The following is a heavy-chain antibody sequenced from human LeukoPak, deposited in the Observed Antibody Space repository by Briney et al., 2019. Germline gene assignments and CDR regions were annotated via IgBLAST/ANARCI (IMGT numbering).Heavy chain of an antibody. D-gene: IGHD5-24*01. CDR2: IIPIFGTA. V-gene: IGHV1-69*01. CDR1: GGTFSSYA. CDR3: ASDRYGYNSSSYWYFEL. J-gene: IGHJ2*01. Sequence: GASVKVSCKASGGTFSSYAISWVRQAPGQGFEWMGGIIPIFGTANYAQKFQGRVTITADESSSTAYMELSSLRSEDTAVYYCASDRYGYNSSSYWYFELWGRGTLVTVSS.